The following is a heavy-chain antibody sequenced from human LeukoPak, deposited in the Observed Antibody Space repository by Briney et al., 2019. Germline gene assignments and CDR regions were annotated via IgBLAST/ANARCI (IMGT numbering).Heavy chain of an antibody. CDR2: IKQDGSEK. CDR1: GFTFSSYW. J-gene: IGHJ4*02. D-gene: IGHD6-19*01. V-gene: IGHV3-7*05. Sequence: PGGSLRLSCAASGFTFSSYWMSWVREAPGKGLEWVANIKQDGSEKYYVDSVKGRFTISRDNAKNSLYLQMNSLRAEDTAVYYCARGGSGWYKDYWGQGTLVTVSS. CDR3: ARGGSGWYKDY.